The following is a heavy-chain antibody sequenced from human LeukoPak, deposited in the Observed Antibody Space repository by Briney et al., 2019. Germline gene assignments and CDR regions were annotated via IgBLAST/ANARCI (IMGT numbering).Heavy chain of an antibody. CDR2: TYYRSKWYN. Sequence: SQTLSLTCAISGDSVSSNSAAWNWIRQSPSRGLEWLGRTYYRSKWYNDYAVSVKSRITINPDTSKNQFSLQLNSVTPEDTAVYYCARDISPFELDYYDSSGFDYWGQGTLVTVSS. D-gene: IGHD3-22*01. V-gene: IGHV6-1*01. J-gene: IGHJ4*02. CDR1: GDSVSSNSAA. CDR3: ARDISPFELDYYDSSGFDY.